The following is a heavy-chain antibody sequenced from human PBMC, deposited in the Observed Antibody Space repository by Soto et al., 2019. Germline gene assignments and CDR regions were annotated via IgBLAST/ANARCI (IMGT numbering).Heavy chain of an antibody. D-gene: IGHD6-13*01. Sequence: PSETLSLTCTVSGGSMIAYYWNWMRQPPGKGLQWIGYTYYSGSTTYNPSLKSRVTISVDSSKNQFSLKLDSVTPADTAVYYCASVRGTAGKRYFDYWGPGTLVTVSS. V-gene: IGHV4-59*01. CDR3: ASVRGTAGKRYFDY. CDR1: GGSMIAYY. CDR2: TYYSGST. J-gene: IGHJ4*02.